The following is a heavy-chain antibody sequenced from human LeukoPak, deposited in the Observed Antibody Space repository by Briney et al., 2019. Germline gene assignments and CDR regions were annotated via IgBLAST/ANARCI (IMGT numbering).Heavy chain of an antibody. D-gene: IGHD3-10*01. V-gene: IGHV1-69*10. CDR3: ARAVWFGEFDY. Sequence: SVKVSCKASGATFSDYALNWVRQAPGQGLEWMGVFIPILGTANSTRKFQDRVTITADMSTNTAYMELSSLRSEDTAVYFCARAVWFGEFDYWGQGTLVTVSS. CDR2: FIPILGTA. J-gene: IGHJ4*02. CDR1: GATFSDYA.